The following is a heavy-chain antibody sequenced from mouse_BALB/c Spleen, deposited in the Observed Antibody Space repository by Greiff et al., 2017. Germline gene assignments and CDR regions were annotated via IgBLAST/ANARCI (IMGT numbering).Heavy chain of an antibody. CDR3: AREGVGRGDY. D-gene: IGHD4-1*01. CDR1: GYSITSDYA. V-gene: IGHV3-2*02. Sequence: EVKLMESGPGLVKPSQSLSLTCTVTGYSITSDYAWNWIRQFPGNKLEWMGYISYSGSTSYNPSLKSRISITRDTSKNQFFLQLNSVTTEDTATYYCAREGVGRGDYWGQGTTLTVSS. J-gene: IGHJ2*01. CDR2: ISYSGST.